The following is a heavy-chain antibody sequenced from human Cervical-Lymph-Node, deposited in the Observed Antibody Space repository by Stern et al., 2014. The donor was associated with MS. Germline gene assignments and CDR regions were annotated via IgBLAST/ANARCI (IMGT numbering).Heavy chain of an antibody. Sequence: QMQLVQSGAEVKKPGSSVKVSCKAYGGTFSSYAISWVRQAPGQGLEWMGGIIPIFGTANYAQKFQGRVTITADESTSTAYMELSSLRSEDTAVYYCARGRGLERPSSFDYWGQGTLVTVSS. V-gene: IGHV1-69*01. J-gene: IGHJ4*02. D-gene: IGHD1-1*01. CDR2: IIPIFGTA. CDR3: ARGRGLERPSSFDY. CDR1: GGTFSSYA.